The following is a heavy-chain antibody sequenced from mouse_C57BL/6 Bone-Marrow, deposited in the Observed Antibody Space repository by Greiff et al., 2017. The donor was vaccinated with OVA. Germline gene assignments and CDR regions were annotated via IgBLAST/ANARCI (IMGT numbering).Heavy chain of an antibody. CDR1: GYAFSSSW. CDR3: ARGGLRRGRFFDV. J-gene: IGHJ2*01. Sequence: VMLVESGPELVKPGASVKISCKASGYAFSSSWMNWVKQRPGKGLEWIGRIYPGDGDTNYNGKFKGKATLTADKSSSTAYMQLSSLTSEDSAVYFCARGGLRRGRFFDVWGQGTTLTVSS. V-gene: IGHV1-82*01. CDR2: IYPGDGDT. D-gene: IGHD2-4*01.